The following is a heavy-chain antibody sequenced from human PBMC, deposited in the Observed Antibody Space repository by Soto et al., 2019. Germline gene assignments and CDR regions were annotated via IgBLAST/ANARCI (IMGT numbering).Heavy chain of an antibody. CDR2: LSGSGSTT. CDR1: GVTFSNYA. J-gene: IGHJ4*02. Sequence: PGGSLRLSCTVSGVTFSNYAMNWVRQAPGKVLEWVSSLSGSGSTTYYADSVKGRFIISRDNSKNTLYLLMNSLRAEDTALYYCAKQRADYGSGADTFYFDSWGQGALVTISS. D-gene: IGHD3-10*01. CDR3: AKQRADYGSGADTFYFDS. V-gene: IGHV3-23*01.